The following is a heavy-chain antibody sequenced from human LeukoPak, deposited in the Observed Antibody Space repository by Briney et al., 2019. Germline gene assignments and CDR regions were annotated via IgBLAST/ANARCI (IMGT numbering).Heavy chain of an antibody. CDR1: GFTFGDYA. Sequence: GSLRPSCTASGFTFGDYAMSWVRQAPGKGLEWVGFIRSKAYGGTTEYAASVKGRFTISRDDSKSIAYLQMNSLKTEDTAVYYCTRDQLLPGGYYYYYMDVWGKGTTVTVSS. CDR3: TRDQLLPGGYYYYYMDV. J-gene: IGHJ6*03. D-gene: IGHD2-2*01. CDR2: IRSKAYGGTT. V-gene: IGHV3-49*04.